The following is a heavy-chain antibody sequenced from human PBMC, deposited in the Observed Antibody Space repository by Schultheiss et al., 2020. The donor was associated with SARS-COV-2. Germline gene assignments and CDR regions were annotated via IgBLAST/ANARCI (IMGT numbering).Heavy chain of an antibody. Sequence: GGSLRLSCAASGFTFSSSWMHWVCQAPGKGQEWVADIKCDGSEKYYVDSVKGRLTISRDKAKNSLYLQVNSLRAEDMTVYYCVSTSQRDVWGKGTTVTVSS. D-gene: IGHD4-11*01. CDR3: VSTSQRDV. CDR2: IKCDGSEK. J-gene: IGHJ6*04. V-gene: IGHV3-52*02. CDR1: GFTFSSSW.